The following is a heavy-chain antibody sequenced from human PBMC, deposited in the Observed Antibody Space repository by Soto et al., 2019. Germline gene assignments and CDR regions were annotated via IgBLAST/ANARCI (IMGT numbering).Heavy chain of an antibody. J-gene: IGHJ4*02. V-gene: IGHV3-23*01. Sequence: PGGSLRLSCAASGFTFSSYAMSWVRQAPGKGLEWVSAISGSGSNTYYADSVKGRFTISRDNSKNTLYLQMSSLRAEDTAVYYCAKGHDSSGYSLLGFDYWGQGTLVTVSS. CDR2: ISGSGSNT. CDR1: GFTFSSYA. CDR3: AKGHDSSGYSLLGFDY. D-gene: IGHD3-22*01.